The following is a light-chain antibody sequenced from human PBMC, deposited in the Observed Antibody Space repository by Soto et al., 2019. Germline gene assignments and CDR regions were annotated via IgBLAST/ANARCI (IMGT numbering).Light chain of an antibody. J-gene: IGKJ2*01. CDR2: GAS. CDR3: QQHNSWPPV. V-gene: IGKV3-15*01. CDR1: QSVNSN. Sequence: EIVMTQSPATLSVSPGERATLSCRASQSVNSNLAWYQQKPGHSPRLLIYGASIRVTGIPARFSGSGSGTEFTLTISSLQSEDFAIYYCQQHNSWPPVFGQGTKLEIK.